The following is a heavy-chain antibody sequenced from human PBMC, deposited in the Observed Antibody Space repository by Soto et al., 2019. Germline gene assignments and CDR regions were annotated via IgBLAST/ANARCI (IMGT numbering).Heavy chain of an antibody. CDR2: IIPIFGTA. Sequence: QVQLVQSGAEVKKPGSSVKVSCKASGGTFSSYAISWVRQAPGQGLEWMGGIIPIFGTANYAQKFQGRVTITADKSTSTAYMELSSLRSEDTAVYYCARNALELPRTYYYGMDVWGQGTTVTVSS. J-gene: IGHJ6*02. D-gene: IGHD1-7*01. CDR3: ARNALELPRTYYYGMDV. V-gene: IGHV1-69*06. CDR1: GGTFSSYA.